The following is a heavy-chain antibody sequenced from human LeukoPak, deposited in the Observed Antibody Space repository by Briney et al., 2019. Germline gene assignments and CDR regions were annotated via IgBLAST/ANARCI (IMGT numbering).Heavy chain of an antibody. Sequence: SETLSLTCTVSGGSISSYYWSWIRQPPGKGLEWIGYIYYSGSTNYNPSLKSRVTISVDTSKNQFSLKLSSVTAADTAVYYCARGPFAEYFQHWGQGTLVTVSS. V-gene: IGHV4-59*01. CDR3: ARGPFAEYFQH. CDR2: IYYSGST. CDR1: GGSISSYY. J-gene: IGHJ1*01.